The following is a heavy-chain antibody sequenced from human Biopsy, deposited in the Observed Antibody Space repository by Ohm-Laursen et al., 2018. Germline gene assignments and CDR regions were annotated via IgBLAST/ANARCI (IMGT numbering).Heavy chain of an antibody. Sequence: SDTLSLTWPVSGDSISSYYWSWIRQPPGQGLEWIGYVYYTGSTDYNPSLQSRVTISVDTSKNHFSLRLRSVTPADTAIYYCARDRGFYSDRTVPGYFDLWGRGTLVTVSS. V-gene: IGHV4-59*01. CDR1: GDSISSYY. D-gene: IGHD3-22*01. J-gene: IGHJ2*01. CDR2: VYYTGST. CDR3: ARDRGFYSDRTVPGYFDL.